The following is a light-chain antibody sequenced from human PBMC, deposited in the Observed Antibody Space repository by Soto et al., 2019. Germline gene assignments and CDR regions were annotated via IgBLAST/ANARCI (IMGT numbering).Light chain of an antibody. V-gene: IGKV3-20*01. CDR1: QSVNSN. Sequence: EIVMTQSPATLSVSQGERATLSCRASQSVNSNLAWYQQKPGQAPRLLIYGASNRATGIPDRFSGSGSGTDFTLTISRLEPEDFAVYYCQQYGSSGTFGQGTKVDIK. CDR2: GAS. CDR3: QQYGSSGT. J-gene: IGKJ1*01.